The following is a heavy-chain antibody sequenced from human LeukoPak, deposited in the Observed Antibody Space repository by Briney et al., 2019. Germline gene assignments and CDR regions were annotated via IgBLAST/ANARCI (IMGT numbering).Heavy chain of an antibody. CDR2: IYYSGST. Sequence: SETLSLTCTVSGGSISSYYWSWIRQPPGKGLEWIGYIYYSGSTNYTPSLKSRVTISVDTSKNQLSLKLSSVTAADTAVYYCARWDYYDSSGYSYWGQGTLATVSS. CDR3: ARWDYYDSSGYSY. CDR1: GGSISSYY. V-gene: IGHV4-59*01. J-gene: IGHJ4*02. D-gene: IGHD3-22*01.